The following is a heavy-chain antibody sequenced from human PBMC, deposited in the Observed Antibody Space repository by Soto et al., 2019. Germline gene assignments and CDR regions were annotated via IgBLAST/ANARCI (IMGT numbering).Heavy chain of an antibody. D-gene: IGHD2-2*01. CDR3: ARASVGMDCSSTSCYDYYYYYMDV. CDR1: GFTFSSYS. J-gene: IGHJ6*03. V-gene: IGHV3-21*01. Sequence: GGSLRLSCAASGFTFSSYSMNWVRQAPGKGLEWVSSISSSSSYIYYADSVKGRFTISRDNAKNSLYLQMNSLRAEDTAVYYCARASVGMDCSSTSCYDYYYYYMDVWGKGTTVTVSS. CDR2: ISSSSSYI.